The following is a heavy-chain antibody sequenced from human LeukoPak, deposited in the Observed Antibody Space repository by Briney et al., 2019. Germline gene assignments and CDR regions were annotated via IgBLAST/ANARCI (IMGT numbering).Heavy chain of an antibody. CDR3: AKDMKGYTYGFADY. J-gene: IGHJ4*02. CDR2: ISSSSSYI. V-gene: IGHV3-21*01. CDR1: GFTFSSYS. D-gene: IGHD5-18*01. Sequence: NPGGSLRLSCAASGFTFSSYSMNWVRQAPGKGLEWVSSISSSSSYIYYADSVKSRFTISRDNAKNSLYLQMNSLRAEDTAVYFCAKDMKGYTYGFADYWGQGTLVTVSS.